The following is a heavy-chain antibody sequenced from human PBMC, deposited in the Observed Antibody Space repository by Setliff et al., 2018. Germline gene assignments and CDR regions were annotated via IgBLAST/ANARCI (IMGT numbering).Heavy chain of an antibody. CDR3: ARDRSTVIRGVTSFFYYYMDV. CDR2: IFYSDTA. J-gene: IGHJ6*03. Sequence: SETLSLTCVVSGGSIGPHYWSWIRQAPGKGLEWTGHIFYSDTAKYNPSLESRAAISVDSSKNQFSLKLRSVTAADTAVYYCARDRSTVIRGVTSFFYYYMDVWGGGTTVTVS. D-gene: IGHD3-10*01. V-gene: IGHV4-59*11. CDR1: GGSIGPHY.